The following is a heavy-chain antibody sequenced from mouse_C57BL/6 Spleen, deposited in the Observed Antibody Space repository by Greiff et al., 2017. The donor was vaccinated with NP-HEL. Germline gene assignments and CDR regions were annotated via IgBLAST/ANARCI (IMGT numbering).Heavy chain of an antibody. V-gene: IGHV8-8*01. D-gene: IGHD2-3*01. Sequence: QVTLKESGPGILQPSQTLSLTCSFSGFSLSTFGMGVGWIRQPSGKGLEWLAPIWWDDDKYYNPALKSRLTLSKDTSKNQVFLKIANVDTADTATYYCARAYDGYYSFDYWGQGTTLTVSS. CDR2: IWWDDDK. J-gene: IGHJ2*01. CDR1: GFSLSTFGMG. CDR3: ARAYDGYYSFDY.